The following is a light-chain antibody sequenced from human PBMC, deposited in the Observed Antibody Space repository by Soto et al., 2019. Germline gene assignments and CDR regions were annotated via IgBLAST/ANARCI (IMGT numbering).Light chain of an antibody. CDR2: DAS. Sequence: EIVLIQSPATLSFSQGERATLPCTASQSVSSYLAWYQQKPGQAPRLLIYDASNRATGIPARFSGSGSGTGFTLTISSLEPEDFAVYYCQQRSNWPLTFGGGTKVDIK. V-gene: IGKV3-11*01. CDR3: QQRSNWPLT. CDR1: QSVSSY. J-gene: IGKJ4*01.